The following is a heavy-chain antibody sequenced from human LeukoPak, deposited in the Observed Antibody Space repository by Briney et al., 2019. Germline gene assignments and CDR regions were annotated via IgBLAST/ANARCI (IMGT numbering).Heavy chain of an antibody. CDR1: GYTFSSYD. D-gene: IGHD2-21*02. V-gene: IGHV1-8*03. J-gene: IGHJ6*03. CDR2: MNPNSGDR. Sequence: ASVKVSCKASGYTFSSYDINWVRQATGQGLEWMGWMNPNSGDRGYAQKFQGRVTITRNTSISTAYMELSSLRSEDTAVYYCARDMVVTATYYYYYYMDVWGKGTTVTVSS. CDR3: ARDMVVTATYYYYYYMDV.